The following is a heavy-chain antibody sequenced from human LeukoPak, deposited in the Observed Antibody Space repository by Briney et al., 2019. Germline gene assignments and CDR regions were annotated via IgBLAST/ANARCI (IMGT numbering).Heavy chain of an antibody. CDR2: IYGGGST. Sequence: GGSLRLSCVVSGFTVSNNYMKWVRQAPGKGLEWVSTIYGGGSTYYADSVRGRFTISRHNSKNTLYLQMNSLRAEDTAMYYCTKGETNPFDFWGQGTLVTVSS. CDR3: TKGETNPFDF. CDR1: GFTVSNNY. J-gene: IGHJ4*02. V-gene: IGHV3-53*01.